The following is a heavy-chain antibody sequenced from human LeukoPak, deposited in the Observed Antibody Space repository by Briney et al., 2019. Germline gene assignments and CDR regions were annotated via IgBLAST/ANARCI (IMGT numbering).Heavy chain of an antibody. CDR2: ISYDGSNK. CDR1: GFTFSSYA. Sequence: GRSLRLSCAASGFTFSSYAMHWVRQAPGKGLEWVAVISYDGSNKYYADSVKGRFTISRDNSKNTLYLQMNNLGAEDTAVYYCARVKSRGNYYYYYGMDVWGQGTTVTVSS. J-gene: IGHJ6*02. CDR3: ARVKSRGNYYYYYGMDV. V-gene: IGHV3-30-3*01. D-gene: IGHD3-10*01.